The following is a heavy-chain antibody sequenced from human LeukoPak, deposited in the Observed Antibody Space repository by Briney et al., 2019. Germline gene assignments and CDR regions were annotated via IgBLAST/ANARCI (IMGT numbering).Heavy chain of an antibody. D-gene: IGHD3-3*01. CDR2: IYYSGST. CDR1: GGSISIYY. CDR3: AREPYESGFDY. Sequence: PSETLSLTCTVSGGSISIYYWSWIRQPPGKGLEWIGYIYYSGSTNYKLSLNSRVTISVDTSKNQFSLKLSSVTAADTAVYYCAREPYESGFDYWGQGTLVTVSS. V-gene: IGHV4-59*01. J-gene: IGHJ4*02.